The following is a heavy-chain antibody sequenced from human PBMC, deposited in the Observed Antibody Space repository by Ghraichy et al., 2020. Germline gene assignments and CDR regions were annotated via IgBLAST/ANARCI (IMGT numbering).Heavy chain of an antibody. Sequence: GGSRRLSCAASGFTFDDYAMHWVRQAPGKGLEWVSRISWNSGIIGYADSVNGRFTISRDNAKNSLYLQMKSLRAEDTALYYCAKDMDSSGYWHFDFWGRGTLVTVSS. CDR2: ISWNSGII. CDR3: AKDMDSSGYWHFDF. CDR1: GFTFDDYA. V-gene: IGHV3-9*01. J-gene: IGHJ2*01. D-gene: IGHD3-22*01.